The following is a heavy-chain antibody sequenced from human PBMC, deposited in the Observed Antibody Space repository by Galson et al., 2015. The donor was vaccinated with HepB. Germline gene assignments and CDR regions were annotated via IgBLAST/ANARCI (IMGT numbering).Heavy chain of an antibody. CDR3: AKGALGSSWTLTDYYFDS. V-gene: IGHV3-30*18. D-gene: IGHD6-13*01. CDR1: GFTFSSYG. Sequence: SLRLSCAASGFTFSSYGMHWVRQAPGRGLEWVAVISYDGSNKYYVDSVKGRFTISRDNSKNTVYLQMNSLRAEDTAVYYCAKGALGSSWTLTDYYFDSWGQGTLVTVSS. CDR2: ISYDGSNK. J-gene: IGHJ4*02.